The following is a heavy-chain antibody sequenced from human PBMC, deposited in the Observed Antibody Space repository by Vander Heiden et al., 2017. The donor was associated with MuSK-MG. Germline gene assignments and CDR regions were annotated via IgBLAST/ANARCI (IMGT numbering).Heavy chain of an antibody. D-gene: IGHD2-15*01. CDR1: GFTVSSNY. J-gene: IGHJ6*02. Sequence: EVQLVESGGGLVQPGGSLRLSCAASGFTVSSNYMSWVRQAPGKGLEWVSVIYSGGSTYYADSVKGRFTISRDNSKNTLYLQMNSLRAEDTAVYYCARDRYCSGGSCYYYYGMDVWGQGTTVTVSS. CDR2: IYSGGST. V-gene: IGHV3-66*01. CDR3: ARDRYCSGGSCYYYYGMDV.